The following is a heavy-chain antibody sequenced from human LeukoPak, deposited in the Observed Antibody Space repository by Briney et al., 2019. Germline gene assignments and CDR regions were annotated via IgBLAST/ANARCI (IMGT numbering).Heavy chain of an antibody. CDR3: ARANTYYDFWSIDY. CDR1: GGSFSGYY. CDR2: IYYSGST. V-gene: IGHV4-30-4*08. J-gene: IGHJ4*02. Sequence: SETLSFTCAVYGGSFSGYYWSWIRQPPGKGLEWIGYIYYSGSTYYNPSLKSRVTISVDTSKNQFSLKLSSVTAADTAVYYCARANTYYDFWSIDYWGQGTLVTVSS. D-gene: IGHD3-3*01.